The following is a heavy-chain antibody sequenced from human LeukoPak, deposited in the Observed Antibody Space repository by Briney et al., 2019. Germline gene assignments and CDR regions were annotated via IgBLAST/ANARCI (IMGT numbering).Heavy chain of an antibody. D-gene: IGHD3-22*01. CDR3: ARGHYYDSSGYSPYYGMDV. J-gene: IGHJ6*02. CDR2: IYYSGST. CDR1: GGSISSYY. Sequence: SETLSLTCTVSGGSISSYYWSWIRQPPGKGLEWIGYIYYSGSTNYNPSLKSRVTISVDMSKNQFSLKLSSVTAADTAVYYCARGHYYDSSGYSPYYGMDVRGQGTTVTVSS. V-gene: IGHV4-59*01.